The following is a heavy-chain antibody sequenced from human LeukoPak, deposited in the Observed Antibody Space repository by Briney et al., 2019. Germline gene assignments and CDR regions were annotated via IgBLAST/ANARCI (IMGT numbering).Heavy chain of an antibody. V-gene: IGHV4-38-2*01. J-gene: IGHJ4*02. CDR3: ARKYGSNAGYFDY. D-gene: IGHD4-23*01. CDR2: SYHSGTS. Sequence: TSETLSLTCAVSGYSISTGYYWGWVRQPPGKGLEWIGNSYHSGTSYYNPSLKGRVSISVDTSKNQFSLKLRSVTAADTAVYYCARKYGSNAGYFDYWGQGALVTVSS. CDR1: GYSISTGYY.